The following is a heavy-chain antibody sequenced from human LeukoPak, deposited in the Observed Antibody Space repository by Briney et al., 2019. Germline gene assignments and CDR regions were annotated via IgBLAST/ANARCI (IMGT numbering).Heavy chain of an antibody. CDR2: INPSSGDT. CDR3: AKNPYEYYFDY. D-gene: IGHD5-12*01. V-gene: IGHV1-2*02. J-gene: IGHJ4*02. CDR1: GYTLTGYY. Sequence: ASVEVSCKASGYTLTGYYMHWVRLAPGQGLEWMGWINPSSGDTNYAQKFQGRVTMTGDTSISTAFMELSRLRSDDTAVYYCAKNPYEYYFDYWGQGTLVTVSS.